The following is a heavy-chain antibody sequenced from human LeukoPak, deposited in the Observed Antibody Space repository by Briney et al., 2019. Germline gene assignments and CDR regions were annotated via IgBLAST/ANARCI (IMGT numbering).Heavy chain of an antibody. CDR2: IKQDGREK. J-gene: IGHJ4*02. V-gene: IGHV3-7*01. CDR1: GFTFSSYW. CDR3: ARAGSHYYDTSGYLY. Sequence: GGSLRLSCAASGFTFSSYWMTWVRQAPGKGLEWVANIKQDGREKYYVASVNGRFTISRDNTKNSVFLQMNSLRAEDTAVYFCARAGSHYYDTSGYLYWGQGTLVTVSS. D-gene: IGHD3-22*01.